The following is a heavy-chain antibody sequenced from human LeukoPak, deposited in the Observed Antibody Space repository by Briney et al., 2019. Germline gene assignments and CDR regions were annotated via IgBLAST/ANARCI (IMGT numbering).Heavy chain of an antibody. CDR3: ARAQSGYSYFFDY. Sequence: KSSETLSLTCTVSGGSVSTYYWSWIRQPPGKGLEWIGYIYYSGSTDYTPSLKSRVTISVDTSKKQFSLKLSSVTAADTAVYFCARAQSGYSYFFDYWGQGTLVIVSS. V-gene: IGHV4-59*02. D-gene: IGHD5-18*01. CDR2: IYYSGST. J-gene: IGHJ4*02. CDR1: GGSVSTYY.